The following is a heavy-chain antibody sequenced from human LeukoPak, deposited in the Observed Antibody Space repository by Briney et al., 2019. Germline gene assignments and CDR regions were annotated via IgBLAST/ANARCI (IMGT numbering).Heavy chain of an antibody. CDR2: SYYSGST. V-gene: IGHV4-59*13. Sequence: SETLSLTCTVSGGSISSYYWSWIRQPPGKGREWIGYSYYSGSTNYNPSLNSRVTISVDTSKNHFSLKLSSVTAADTAVYYCARGGRFPCDYWGQGTLVTVSS. CDR3: ARGGRFPCDY. J-gene: IGHJ4*02. CDR1: GGSISSYY. D-gene: IGHD2-21*01.